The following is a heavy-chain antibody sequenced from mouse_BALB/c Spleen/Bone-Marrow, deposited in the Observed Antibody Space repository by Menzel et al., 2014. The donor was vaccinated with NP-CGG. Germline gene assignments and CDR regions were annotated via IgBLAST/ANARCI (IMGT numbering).Heavy chain of an antibody. V-gene: IGHV14-3*02. CDR3: AGFGITKEEGYYYAMDY. CDR1: GFNIKDTY. Sequence: VHVKQSGAELAKPGASVKLSCTASGFNIKDTYMHWVKQRPEQGLEWIGRIDPANGNTKYDPKFQGKATITADTSSNTAYLQLSSLTSEDTAVYYCAGFGITKEEGYYYAMDYWGQGTSVTVSS. CDR2: IDPANGNT. J-gene: IGHJ4*01. D-gene: IGHD2-4*01.